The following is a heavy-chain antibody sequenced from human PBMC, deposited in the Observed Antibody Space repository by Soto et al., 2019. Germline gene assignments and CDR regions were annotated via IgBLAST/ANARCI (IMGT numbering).Heavy chain of an antibody. CDR3: ARDPVLRVSGYYYMDV. J-gene: IGHJ6*03. V-gene: IGHV1-3*01. Sequence: ASVKVSCKASGYTFTSYAMHWVRQAPGQRLEWMGWINAGNGNTKYSQKFQGRVTITRDTSASTAYMELSSLRSEDTAVYYCARDPVLRVSGYYYMDVWGKGTTVTVSS. D-gene: IGHD3-10*01. CDR2: INAGNGNT. CDR1: GYTFTSYA.